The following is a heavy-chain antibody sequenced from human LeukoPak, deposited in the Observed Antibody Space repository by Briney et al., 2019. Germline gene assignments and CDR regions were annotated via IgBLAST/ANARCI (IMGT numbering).Heavy chain of an antibody. J-gene: IGHJ4*02. D-gene: IGHD3-9*01. Sequence: GGSLRLSCAASGFTFSSFGMNWVRQAPGKGLEWVSYISSSGSTIYYADSVKGRFTISRDNAKNSLYLQMNSLRAEDTAVYYCARVSPADDILTGYSFDYWGQGTLVTVSS. CDR1: GFTFSSFG. CDR3: ARVSPADDILTGYSFDY. CDR2: ISSSGSTI. V-gene: IGHV3-48*03.